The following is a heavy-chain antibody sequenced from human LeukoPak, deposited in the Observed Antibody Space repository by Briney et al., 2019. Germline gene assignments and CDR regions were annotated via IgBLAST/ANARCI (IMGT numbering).Heavy chain of an antibody. CDR2: ISVGSGNT. D-gene: IGHD4-11*01. Sequence: ASVKVSCKASGYTFTTFAIHWVRQAPGQRLEWMGWISVGSGNTKYSQKLQGRVTVTRDTSASTVYMELSSLRSEDTAVYYCARDNYSNSDYWGQGTLVTVSS. CDR1: GYTFTTFA. CDR3: ARDNYSNSDY. V-gene: IGHV1-3*01. J-gene: IGHJ4*02.